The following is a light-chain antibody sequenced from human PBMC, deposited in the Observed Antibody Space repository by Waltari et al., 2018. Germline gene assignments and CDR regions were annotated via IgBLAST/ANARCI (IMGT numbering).Light chain of an antibody. CDR3: QQYGASRLT. CDR1: QSISISY. CDR2: GAS. V-gene: IGKV3-20*01. J-gene: IGKJ4*01. Sequence: EIVLTQSPGTLSLSPGERATLSCRASQSISISYLAWYQQKPGQSPMLLIYGASSRATGVPDRFSGRVSGTDFTLTISRLEPEDFAVYYCQQYGASRLTFGGGTKVDIK.